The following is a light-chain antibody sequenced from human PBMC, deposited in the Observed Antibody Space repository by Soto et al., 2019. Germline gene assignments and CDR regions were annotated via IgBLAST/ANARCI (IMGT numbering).Light chain of an antibody. J-gene: IGLJ2*01. CDR1: SSDVGGYDY. CDR2: DVR. Sequence: QSALTQPRSVSGSPGQSVTMACTGTSSDVGGYDYVSWYQQHPGKAPKLIIYDVRKRPSGVPDRFSGSKSGNTASLTISGLQPEDEADYYCCCFGGRYTILFGGGTKLTVL. CDR3: CCFGGRYTIL. V-gene: IGLV2-11*01.